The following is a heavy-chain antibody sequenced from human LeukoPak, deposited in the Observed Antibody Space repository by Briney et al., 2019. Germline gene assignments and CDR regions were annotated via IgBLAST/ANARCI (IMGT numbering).Heavy chain of an antibody. CDR1: GFSVSTYA. Sequence: GALRPSCAVSGFSVSTYAMSWVRQAPGKGLEWVSSMSGSGAKTNYADSVKGRFTISRDNSKNTLYLHMNSLRAEDTAVYYCARDERRGQLYDAFDIWGQGTMVTVSS. V-gene: IGHV3-23*01. CDR2: MSGSGAKT. D-gene: IGHD1-1*01. J-gene: IGHJ3*02. CDR3: ARDERRGQLYDAFDI.